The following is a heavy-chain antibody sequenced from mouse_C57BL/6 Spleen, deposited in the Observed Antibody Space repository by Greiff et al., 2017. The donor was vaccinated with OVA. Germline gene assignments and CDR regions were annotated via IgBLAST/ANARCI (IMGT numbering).Heavy chain of an antibody. J-gene: IGHJ4*01. V-gene: IGHV5-4*01. CDR3: ARDGDYDYRYYYAMDY. CDR1: GFTFSSYA. CDR2: ISDGGSYT. D-gene: IGHD2-4*01. Sequence: EVMLVESGGGLVKPGGSLKLSCAASGFTFSSYAMSWVRQTPEKRLEWVATISDGGSYTYYPDNVKGRFTISRDNAKNNLYLQMSHLKSEDTAMYYCARDGDYDYRYYYAMDYWGQGTSVTVSS.